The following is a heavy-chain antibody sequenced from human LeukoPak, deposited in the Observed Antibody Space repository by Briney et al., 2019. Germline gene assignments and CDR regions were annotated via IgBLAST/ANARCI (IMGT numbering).Heavy chain of an antibody. CDR2: VDHTGST. Sequence: SETLSLTCSVSDDSITMYYWTWIRQPPGKGLEWIGYVDHTGSTNFNPSLNGRVSISRDTSKNLFSLRLRSVTAADTAVYYCASWRNYVSGSYNSYVYWAQGTPVTISS. CDR3: ASWRNYVSGSYNSYVY. V-gene: IGHV4-59*01. CDR1: DDSITMYY. J-gene: IGHJ4*02. D-gene: IGHD3-10*01.